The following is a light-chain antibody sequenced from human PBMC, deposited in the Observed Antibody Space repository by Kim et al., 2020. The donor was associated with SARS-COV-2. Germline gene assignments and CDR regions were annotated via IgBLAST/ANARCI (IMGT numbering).Light chain of an antibody. Sequence: TVTISGTRSSGSIASNYVQWYQQRAGCSPTSVIYEDNQRPSGVPDLFSGSIDSSSNSTSLTISGLKTEDEADYYCQSYDSNNQVFGGGTHLTV. J-gene: IGLJ2*01. CDR1: SGSIASNY. V-gene: IGLV6-57*01. CDR2: EDN. CDR3: QSYDSNNQV.